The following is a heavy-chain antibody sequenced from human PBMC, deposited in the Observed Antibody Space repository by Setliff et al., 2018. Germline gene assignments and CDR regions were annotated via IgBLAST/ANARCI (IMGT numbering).Heavy chain of an antibody. CDR3: VRAGFDAISNGLDY. D-gene: IGHD3-3*01. CDR2: ISPHTGGT. Sequence: ASVKVSCKASGYIFTGYYMHWVRQAPGQGLEWMGRISPHTGGTNSAQKLQGRVTMTRDTSVSTVYMELNSLRSDDTAVYYCVRAGFDAISNGLDYWGQGTLVTVSS. V-gene: IGHV1-2*06. J-gene: IGHJ4*02. CDR1: GYIFTGYY.